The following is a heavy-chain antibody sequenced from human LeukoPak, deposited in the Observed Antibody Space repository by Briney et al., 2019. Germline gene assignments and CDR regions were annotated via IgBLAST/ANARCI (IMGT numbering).Heavy chain of an antibody. CDR3: VREARGYHYTYFDY. Sequence: GGSLRLSCTASGFTLGSHDMHWVRQIPGQGLEWVAAVSSGFHAFFSDSVQGRFTVSREDARNSLYLQMNSLRAGDTAVYYCVREARGYHYTYFDYWGQGTLVTVSS. J-gene: IGHJ4*02. CDR2: VSSGFHA. CDR1: GFTLGSHD. D-gene: IGHD5-18*01. V-gene: IGHV3-13*01.